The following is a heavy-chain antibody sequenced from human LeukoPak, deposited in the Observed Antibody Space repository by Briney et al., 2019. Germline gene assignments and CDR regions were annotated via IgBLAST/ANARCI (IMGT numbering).Heavy chain of an antibody. CDR1: GFTFSNAL. J-gene: IGHJ4*02. D-gene: IGHD6-13*01. V-gene: IGHV3-15*01. Sequence: KSGGSLRLSCAASGFTFSNALMSWVRQAPGKELEWVGRIKSKTDGGTTDYAAPVKGGFTISRDDSKNTLYLQMNSLKTEDTAVYYCTTDSSSAGYSVGGQGTLVTVSS. CDR2: IKSKTDGGTT. CDR3: TTDSSSAGYSV.